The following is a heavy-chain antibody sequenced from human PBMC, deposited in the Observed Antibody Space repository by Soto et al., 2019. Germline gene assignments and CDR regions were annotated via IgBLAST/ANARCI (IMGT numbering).Heavy chain of an antibody. CDR3: ATQRRKAIFVPLDY. Sequence: GASVKVSCKVAGYTLTELSMHWVRQAPGKGLEWMGGFDPEDGETIYAQKFQGRVTMTEDTSTATAYMELSSLSSAGTAVYYSATQRRKAIFVPLDYWGQGTLVTVSS. CDR2: FDPEDGET. CDR1: GYTLTELS. V-gene: IGHV1-24*01. J-gene: IGHJ4*02. D-gene: IGHD3-3*01.